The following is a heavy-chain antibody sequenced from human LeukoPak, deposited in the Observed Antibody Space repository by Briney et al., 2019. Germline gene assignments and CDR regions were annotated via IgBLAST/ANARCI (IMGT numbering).Heavy chain of an antibody. J-gene: IGHJ4*02. Sequence: PGGSLRLSCAASGFTFSSYGMHWVRQAPGKGLEWVAFIRHDGSNKYYADSVKGRFTISRDNSKNTLYLQMNSLRAEDTAVYYCAKLPYSSSWYGFDYWGQGTLVTVSS. V-gene: IGHV3-30*02. CDR3: AKLPYSSSWYGFDY. D-gene: IGHD6-13*01. CDR2: IRHDGSNK. CDR1: GFTFSSYG.